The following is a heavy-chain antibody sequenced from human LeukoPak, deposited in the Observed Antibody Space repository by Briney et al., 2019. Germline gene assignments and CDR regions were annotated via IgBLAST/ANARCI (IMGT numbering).Heavy chain of an antibody. CDR1: GFTYKSYT. J-gene: IGHJ4*02. D-gene: IGHD2-21*02. V-gene: IGHV3-21*01. CDR2: IGGVIDDT. CDR3: ARDGAYCGGDCYPGTNFDY. Sequence: GGSLRLSCVASGFTYKSYTMSWVRQTPGRGLEWVSAIGGVIDDTYYADSVKGRFTISRDNAKNSLYLQMNSLRAEDTAVYYCARDGAYCGGDCYPGTNFDYWGQGTLVTVSS.